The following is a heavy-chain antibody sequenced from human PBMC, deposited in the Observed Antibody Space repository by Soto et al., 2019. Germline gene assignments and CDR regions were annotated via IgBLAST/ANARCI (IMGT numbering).Heavy chain of an antibody. J-gene: IGHJ5*02. CDR1: GGSISSGGYY. V-gene: IGHV4-31*03. CDR3: ARAEYTNIGAGWFDP. Sequence: SETLSLTCTVSGGSISSGGYYWSWIRQHPGKGLEWIGYIYYSGSTYYNPSLKSRVTISVDTSKNQFSLKLSSVTAADTAVYYCARAEYTNIGAGWFDPWGQGTLVTVSS. CDR2: IYYSGST. D-gene: IGHD2-2*02.